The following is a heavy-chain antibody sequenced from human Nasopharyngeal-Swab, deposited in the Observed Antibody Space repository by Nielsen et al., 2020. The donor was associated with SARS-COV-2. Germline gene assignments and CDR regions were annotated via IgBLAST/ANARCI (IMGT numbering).Heavy chain of an antibody. V-gene: IGHV4-34*01. D-gene: IGHD2-21*02. J-gene: IGHJ4*02. CDR2: INHAGTT. CDR1: NGSFIAHY. Sequence: SETLSLTCGVHNGSFIAHYWTWIRQPPGKGLEWIGEINHAGTTNYTPSLNRRVTMSVDMSKNQFSLKVNSVTAADTAVYYCARRHRSCGGGACPIDYWGQGALVTVSS. CDR3: ARRHRSCGGGACPIDY.